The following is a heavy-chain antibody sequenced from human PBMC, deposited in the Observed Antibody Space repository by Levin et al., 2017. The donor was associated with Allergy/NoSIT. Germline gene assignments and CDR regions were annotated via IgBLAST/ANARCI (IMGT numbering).Heavy chain of an antibody. J-gene: IGHJ5*02. D-gene: IGHD2-15*01. CDR1: GDSVSSTSAA. V-gene: IGHV6-1*01. CDR3: ARGQSLGTGYCSGGSCYPEGYNWFDP. CDR2: TYYRSKWYN. Sequence: SQTLSLTCAISGDSVSSTSAAWNWIRQSPSRGLEWLGRTYYRSKWYNDYAVSVKSRITINPDTSKNQFSLQLNSVTPEDTAVYYCARGQSLGTGYCSGGSCYPEGYNWFDPWGQGTLVTVSS.